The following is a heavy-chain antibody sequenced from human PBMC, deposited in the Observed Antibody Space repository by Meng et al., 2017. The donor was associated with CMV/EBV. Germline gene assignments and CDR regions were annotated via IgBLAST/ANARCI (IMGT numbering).Heavy chain of an antibody. J-gene: IGHJ4*02. D-gene: IGHD1-20*01. CDR2: IWYDGSNK. CDR1: GFTFSSYG. Sequence: LSLTCAASGFTFSSYGMHWVRQAPGKGLEWVAVIWYDGSNKYYADSVKGRFTISRDNSKNTLYLQMNSLRAEDTAVYYCAKDQGRYNWNGVDYWGQGTLVTVSS. V-gene: IGHV3-33*06. CDR3: AKDQGRYNWNGVDY.